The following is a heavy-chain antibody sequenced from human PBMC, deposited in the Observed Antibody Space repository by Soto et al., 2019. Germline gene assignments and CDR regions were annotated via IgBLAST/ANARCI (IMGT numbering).Heavy chain of an antibody. CDR3: AKDISVSYYYFDH. D-gene: IGHD1-26*01. CDR1: GFTFSSYG. Sequence: PGGSLRLSCAASGFTFSSYGMHWVRQAPGKGLEWVAVISYDGTNKYYADSVKGRFIISRDNPKNTPYLQMNSLRAEDTAVYYCAKDISVSYYYFDHWGQGTLVTVSS. CDR2: ISYDGTNK. J-gene: IGHJ4*02. V-gene: IGHV3-30*18.